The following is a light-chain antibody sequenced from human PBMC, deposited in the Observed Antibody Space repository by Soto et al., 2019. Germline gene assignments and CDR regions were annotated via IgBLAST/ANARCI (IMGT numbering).Light chain of an antibody. V-gene: IGKV4-1*01. Sequence: DIVMTQSPDSLAVSLGERATINCKSSQSLFFRSKNKDYLAWYQHKPGQPPKLLCYWSTTRESGVPDRFSGSGSGTDFTLTISSLQAEDVAVYYCHQYYSIPYSFGQGTKREIK. CDR3: HQYYSIPYS. CDR2: WST. CDR1: QSLFFRSKNKDY. J-gene: IGKJ2*03.